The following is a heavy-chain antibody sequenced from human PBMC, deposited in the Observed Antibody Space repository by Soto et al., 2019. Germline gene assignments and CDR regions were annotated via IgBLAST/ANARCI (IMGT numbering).Heavy chain of an antibody. Sequence: ESGGGLVKPGGSLRLSCAASGFTFSSYSMNWVRQAPGKGLEWVSSISSSSSYIYYADSVKGRFTISRDNAKNSLYLQMNSLRAEDTAVYYCARDSCSSTSCYFPYYYGMDVWGQGTTVTVSS. V-gene: IGHV3-21*01. J-gene: IGHJ6*02. CDR2: ISSSSSYI. CDR3: ARDSCSSTSCYFPYYYGMDV. CDR1: GFTFSSYS. D-gene: IGHD2-2*01.